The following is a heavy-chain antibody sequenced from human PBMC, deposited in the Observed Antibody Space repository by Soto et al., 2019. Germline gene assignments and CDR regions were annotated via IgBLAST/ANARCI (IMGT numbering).Heavy chain of an antibody. CDR1: GFAFSQFI. J-gene: IGHJ6*02. CDR2: IIPIFGTA. CDR3: AKVRYSSPMGYYYGMDV. Sequence: VASLKVSCKASGFAFSQFIGSWLRPTPGLGLEWVGGIIPIFGTANYAQKFQGRVTITADESTSTSYMEVNNLRSEDTAVYYCAKVRYSSPMGYYYGMDVWGQGTTVTVSS. D-gene: IGHD6-19*01. V-gene: IGHV1-69*01.